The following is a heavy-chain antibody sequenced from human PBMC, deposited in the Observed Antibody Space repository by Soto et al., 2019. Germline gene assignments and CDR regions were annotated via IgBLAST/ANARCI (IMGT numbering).Heavy chain of an antibody. Sequence: SETLSLTCTVSGGSISSSSYYWVWIRQPPGKGLEWIGRIYYSGSTYYNPSLKSRVTISVDTSKNQFSLKLSSVTAADTAVYYCARYVEYSRSSDYWGQGTLVTVSS. CDR1: GGSISSSSYY. V-gene: IGHV4-39*07. D-gene: IGHD6-6*01. J-gene: IGHJ4*02. CDR2: IYYSGST. CDR3: ARYVEYSRSSDY.